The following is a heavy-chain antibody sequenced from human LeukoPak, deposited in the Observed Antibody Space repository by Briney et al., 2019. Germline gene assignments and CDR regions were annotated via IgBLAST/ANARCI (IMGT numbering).Heavy chain of an antibody. CDR2: IYYGGST. D-gene: IGHD2-21*01. Sequence: PETLSLTCTVSGGSISSYYWSWIRQPPGKGLEWNGYIYYGGSTNYNPSLKSRVTISVDTSKNQFSLKLSSVTAADTAVYYCARLDLFMGHKFNWFDPWGQGTLVTVSS. CDR3: ARLDLFMGHKFNWFDP. V-gene: IGHV4-59*08. J-gene: IGHJ5*02. CDR1: GGSISSYY.